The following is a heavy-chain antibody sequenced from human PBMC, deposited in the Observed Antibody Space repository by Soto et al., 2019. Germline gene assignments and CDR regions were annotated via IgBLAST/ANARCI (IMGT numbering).Heavy chain of an antibody. CDR2: INHGGST. V-gene: IGHV4-34*01. J-gene: IGHJ4*02. CDR3: ARGHYEVSGDRGGTDY. D-gene: IGHD1-26*01. Sequence: QVQLQQWGAGLLKPSETLSLTCAVYGGSFSGYYWSWIRQPPGKGLEWVGEINHGGSTNYNPSLKSRVTRSVDTSKNQYPLKLIRVTAAATAVYYGARGHYEVSGDRGGTDYWGQGTLVTVSS. CDR1: GGSFSGYY.